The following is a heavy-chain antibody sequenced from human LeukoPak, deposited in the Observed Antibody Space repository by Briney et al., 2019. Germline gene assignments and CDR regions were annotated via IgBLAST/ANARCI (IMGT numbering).Heavy chain of an antibody. J-gene: IGHJ1*01. V-gene: IGHV5-51*01. CDR2: IHPGDSDT. CDR1: GYRFTNYW. D-gene: IGHD2-2*01. CDR3: ARVRPQQLLPGDFHH. Sequence: KDGESLKISCKGSGYRFTNYWIGWVRQMPGKGLEWMGIIHPGDSDTRYSPSFQGQVTISADKSISTAYLQWSTLKASDTAMYYCARVRPQQLLPGDFHHWGQGTLVTVSS.